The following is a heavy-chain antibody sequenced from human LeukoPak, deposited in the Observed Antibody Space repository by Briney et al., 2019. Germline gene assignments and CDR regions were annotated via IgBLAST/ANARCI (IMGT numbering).Heavy chain of an antibody. J-gene: IGHJ3*02. CDR3: ARVGGITMIVVLITDAFDI. Sequence: SETLSLTCTVSGGSISSSSYYWGWIRQPPGKGLEWIGSIYYSGSTCYNPSLKSRVTISVDTSKNQFSLKLSSVTAADTAVYYCARVGGITMIVVLITDAFDIWGQGTMVTVSS. V-gene: IGHV4-39*07. D-gene: IGHD3-22*01. CDR2: IYYSGST. CDR1: GGSISSSSYY.